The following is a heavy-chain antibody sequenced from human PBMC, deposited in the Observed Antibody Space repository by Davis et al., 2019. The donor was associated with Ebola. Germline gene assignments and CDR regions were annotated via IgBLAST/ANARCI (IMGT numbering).Heavy chain of an antibody. CDR3: ARAARLTVGWFDP. CDR2: VYYAGNT. V-gene: IGHV4-59*01. CDR1: GGSIGNYY. Sequence: SETLSPTCTVSGGSIGNYYWSWLRQSPGKTLEWIGYVYYAGNTHYNPSLGGRVTISVDTSKNQFSLKLTSLTAADTAVYFCARAARLTVGWFDPWGQGTLVTVSS. D-gene: IGHD6-6*01. J-gene: IGHJ5*02.